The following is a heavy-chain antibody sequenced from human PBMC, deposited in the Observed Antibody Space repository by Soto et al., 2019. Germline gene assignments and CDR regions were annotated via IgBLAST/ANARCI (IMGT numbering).Heavy chain of an antibody. D-gene: IGHD5-18*01. J-gene: IGHJ4*02. CDR1: GFTFSSYW. Sequence: SGGSLRLSCAASGFTFSSYWMSWVRQAPGKGLEWVANIKQDGSGKYYVDSVKGRFTISRDNAKNSLYLQMNSLRAEDTAVYYCAREWIQLWYYFDYWGQGTLVTVYS. V-gene: IGHV3-7*01. CDR3: AREWIQLWYYFDY. CDR2: IKQDGSGK.